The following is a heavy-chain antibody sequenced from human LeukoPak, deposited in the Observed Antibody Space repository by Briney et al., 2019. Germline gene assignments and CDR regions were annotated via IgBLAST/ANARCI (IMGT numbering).Heavy chain of an antibody. CDR3: AKRGDAYVGSFDS. CDR2: INTNTGNP. CDR1: GYNFNDYA. Sequence: GAAVKVSCKASGYNFNDYAMNWVRQAPGQGLEWMGWINTNTGNPMYAQGFTGRFVFSLDTSVGTAYLQISSLKAEDTAVYYCAKRGDAYVGSFDSWGQGTLVTVSS. D-gene: IGHD3-16*01. J-gene: IGHJ4*02. V-gene: IGHV7-4-1*02.